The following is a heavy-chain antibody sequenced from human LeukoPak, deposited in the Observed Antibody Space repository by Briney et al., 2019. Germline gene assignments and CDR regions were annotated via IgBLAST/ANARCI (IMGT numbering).Heavy chain of an antibody. CDR2: INPNNGGT. CDR3: ASNREYCGGDCYSYDAFDF. Sequence: VASVEVSCKASGYPFTGYYIHWVRQAPGQGLDWMGWINPNNGGTYYAQKLQGRVIMTRDTSITTAYMELSSLSSDDTAVYYCASNREYCGGDCYSYDAFDFWGQGTMVTVSS. V-gene: IGHV1-2*02. D-gene: IGHD2-21*01. J-gene: IGHJ3*01. CDR1: GYPFTGYY.